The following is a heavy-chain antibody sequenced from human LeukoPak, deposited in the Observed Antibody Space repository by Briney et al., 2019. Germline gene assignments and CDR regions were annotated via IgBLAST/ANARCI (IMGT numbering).Heavy chain of an antibody. CDR2: IYYSGST. J-gene: IGHJ4*02. CDR3: ARERETSDY. CDR1: GGSISSSRYY. V-gene: IGHV4-39*01. Sequence: SETLSLTCIVSGGSISSSRYYWGWIRQPPGKGLEWIGNIYYSGSTYYNPSLKSRVTISVDTSKNQFSLKLSSVTAADTAVYYCARERETSDYWGQGTLVTVSS.